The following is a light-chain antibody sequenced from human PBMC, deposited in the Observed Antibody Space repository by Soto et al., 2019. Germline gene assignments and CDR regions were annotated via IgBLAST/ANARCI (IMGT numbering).Light chain of an antibody. V-gene: IGKV3-11*01. J-gene: IGKJ3*01. CDR3: QQRSNWPRT. CDR2: DAS. CDR1: QSISNN. Sequence: EIVMTQAPATLSVSPGERATLSCRASQSISNNLAWYQQKPGQAPRLLIYDASNRATGIPARFSGSGSGTDFTLTISSLEPEDFAVYYCQQRSNWPRTFGPGTKVDNK.